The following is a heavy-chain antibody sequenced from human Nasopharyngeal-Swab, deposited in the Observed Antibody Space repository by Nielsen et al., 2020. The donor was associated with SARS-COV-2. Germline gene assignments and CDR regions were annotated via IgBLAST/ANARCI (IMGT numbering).Heavy chain of an antibody. Sequence: GGSLRLSCAASGFTFSSYGMNWVRQAPGRGLEWVSAISGADDSTKYADSVKGRFTISRDNSENTLDLQMNSLRAEDTAMYYCAKDRGSGDDSGEYYHYYGMDVWGQGTSVTVS. J-gene: IGHJ6*02. CDR1: GFTFSSYG. D-gene: IGHD5-12*01. CDR2: ISGADDST. CDR3: AKDRGSGDDSGEYYHYYGMDV. V-gene: IGHV3-23*01.